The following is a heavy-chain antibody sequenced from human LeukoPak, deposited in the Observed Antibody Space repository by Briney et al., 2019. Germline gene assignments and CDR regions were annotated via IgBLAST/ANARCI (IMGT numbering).Heavy chain of an antibody. CDR1: GGSLSSYY. CDR2: IYYSGST. Sequence: PSETLSLTCTVSGGSLSSYYWSWIRQPPGKGLEWIGYIYYSGSTKNNPSLKSRVTISVDTSKNQFSLKLSSVTAADTAVYYCASGNYYLYYWGPGNLVNVSS. V-gene: IGHV4-59*08. D-gene: IGHD1-7*01. J-gene: IGHJ4*02. CDR3: ASGNYYLYY.